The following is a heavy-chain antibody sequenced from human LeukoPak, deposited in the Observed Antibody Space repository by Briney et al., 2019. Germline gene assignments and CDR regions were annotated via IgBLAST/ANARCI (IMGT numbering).Heavy chain of an antibody. Sequence: SETLSLTCAVYGGSFSGYYWSWIRQPPGKGLEWIGYVSNSGSTNYNPSLKSRVTISLDTSKSQFSLKVRSLTAADTAVYYCARGGRNWIDPWGQGTLVTVSS. V-gene: IGHV4-59*01. J-gene: IGHJ5*02. CDR2: VSNSGST. CDR1: GGSFSGYY. CDR3: ARGGRNWIDP.